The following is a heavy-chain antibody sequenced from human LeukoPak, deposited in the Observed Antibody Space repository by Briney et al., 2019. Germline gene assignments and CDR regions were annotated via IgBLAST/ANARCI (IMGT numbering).Heavy chain of an antibody. CDR3: ARDLGDINWFDP. D-gene: IGHD3-16*01. CDR2: TYYRSKWYN. J-gene: IGHJ5*02. V-gene: IGHV6-1*01. Sequence: GRTYYRSKWYNDYAVSVKSRITINPDTSKNQFSLQLNSVTPEDTAVYYCARDLGDINWFDPWGQGTLVTVSS.